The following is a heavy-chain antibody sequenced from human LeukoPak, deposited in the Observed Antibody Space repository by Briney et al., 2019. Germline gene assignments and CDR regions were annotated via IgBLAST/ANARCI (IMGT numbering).Heavy chain of an antibody. V-gene: IGHV4-59*01. J-gene: IGHJ4*02. CDR1: VGSISIYY. CDR2: IYYSGST. D-gene: IGHD3-22*01. CDR3: ARARYYYESSGYHYFDY. Sequence: SETLSLTCTVSVGSISIYYWSCIRQPPRKGLEWIGYIYYSGSTNYNPSLKSRVTISVDTSKNQFSLKLSSVTAADTAVYYYARARYYYESSGYHYFDYWGQGTLVTVSS.